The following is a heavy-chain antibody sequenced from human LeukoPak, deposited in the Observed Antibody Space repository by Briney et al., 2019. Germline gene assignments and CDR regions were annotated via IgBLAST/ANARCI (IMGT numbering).Heavy chain of an antibody. CDR2: INHSGGT. J-gene: IGHJ4*02. CDR3: ARGQLRLSN. V-gene: IGHV4-34*01. CDR1: GGSFNGYY. Sequence: PSETLSLTCAVYGGSFNGYYWTWIRQPPGKGLEWIGEINHSGGTDYNPSLKSRVTISVDTSKNQLSLKLNSVTAADTAVYYCARGQLRLSNWGQGSLVIVSS. D-gene: IGHD2-2*01.